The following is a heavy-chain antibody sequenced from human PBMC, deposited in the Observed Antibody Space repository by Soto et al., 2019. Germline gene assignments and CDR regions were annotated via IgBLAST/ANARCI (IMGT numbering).Heavy chain of an antibody. Sequence: QVQLQESGPGLVKPSQTLSLTCTVADDSIKSGGYYWSWIRQRPGKGLEWISFIYNSGTTYYNPSLMSRVVTSIDKSQNQFSLKLTSVTAADTAVYFCARGVVVVLSGIEEVINSHFDSWGQGTLVTVS. V-gene: IGHV4-31*03. J-gene: IGHJ5*01. CDR1: DDSIKSGGYY. CDR3: ARGVVVVLSGIEEVINSHFDS. CDR2: IYNSGTT. D-gene: IGHD1-1*01.